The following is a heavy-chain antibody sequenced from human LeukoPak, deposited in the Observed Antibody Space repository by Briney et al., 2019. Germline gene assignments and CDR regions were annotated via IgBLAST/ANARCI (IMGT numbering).Heavy chain of an antibody. CDR1: GGSISSYY. D-gene: IGHD5-12*01. V-gene: IGHV4-59*01. CDR2: IYYSGST. CDR3: ASPRNSGYDPFWD. Sequence: PSETLSLTCTVSGGSISSYYWSWIRQPPGKGLEWIGYIYYSGSTNYNPSLKSRVTISVDTSKNQFSLKLSSVTAADTAVYYCASPRNSGYDPFWDWGQGTLVTVSS. J-gene: IGHJ4*02.